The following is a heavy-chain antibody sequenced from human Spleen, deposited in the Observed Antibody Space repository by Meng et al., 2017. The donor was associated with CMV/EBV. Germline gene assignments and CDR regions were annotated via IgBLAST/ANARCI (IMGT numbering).Heavy chain of an antibody. CDR2: IRTKAYGGTG. V-gene: IGHV3-49*04. CDR1: GFTFSSYW. Sequence: GESLKISCAASGFTFSSYWMSWVRQAPGKGLEWVGLIRTKAYGGTGEYAASVRGRFTISRDDSKSIAYLQTNSLKTEDTAVYYCLVGYCSSTRCYPYYYAMDVWGQGTTVTVSS. CDR3: LVGYCSSTRCYPYYYAMDV. D-gene: IGHD2-2*01. J-gene: IGHJ6*02.